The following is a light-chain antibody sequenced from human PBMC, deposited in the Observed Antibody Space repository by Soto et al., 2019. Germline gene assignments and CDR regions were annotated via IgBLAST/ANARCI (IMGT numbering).Light chain of an antibody. CDR1: QSISTW. Sequence: DIQMTQSPSTLSASVGDRVTITCRASQSISTWLAWYQQKPGKAPKVLIYKASSLETGVPPRFSGSESGTEFTLTISSLQPGDFATYYCQQYDSYPYTFGQGTKLEIK. CDR3: QQYDSYPYT. V-gene: IGKV1-5*03. J-gene: IGKJ2*01. CDR2: KAS.